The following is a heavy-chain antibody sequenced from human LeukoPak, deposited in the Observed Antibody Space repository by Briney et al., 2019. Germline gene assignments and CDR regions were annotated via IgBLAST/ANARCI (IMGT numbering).Heavy chain of an antibody. CDR1: GFTFRFYG. J-gene: IGHJ5*02. V-gene: IGHV3-30*03. CDR2: IAFDGSRK. CDR3: TRYDSSRFDP. Sequence: GGSLRLSCAASGFTFRFYGMHGVRQAPGKGREGGTGIAFDGSRKHYADSVKGRFTISRDNSRNTMDLQMNSLRVEDTAVYHCTRYDSSRFDPWGQGTLVIVSS. D-gene: IGHD3-3*01.